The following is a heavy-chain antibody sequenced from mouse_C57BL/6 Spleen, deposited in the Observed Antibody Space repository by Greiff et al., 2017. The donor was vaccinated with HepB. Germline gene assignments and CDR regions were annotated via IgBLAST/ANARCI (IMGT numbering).Heavy chain of an antibody. J-gene: IGHJ4*01. Sequence: EVKLVESGAGLVKPGGSLKLSCAASGFTFSSYAMSWVRQTPEKRLEWVAYISSGGDYIYYAETVKGRFTISRDNARNTLYLQMSSLKSEDTAMYYCTRDQGDGAMDYWGQGTSVTVSS. CDR3: TRDQGDGAMDY. D-gene: IGHD3-2*02. CDR2: ISSGGDYI. CDR1: GFTFSSYA. V-gene: IGHV5-9-1*02.